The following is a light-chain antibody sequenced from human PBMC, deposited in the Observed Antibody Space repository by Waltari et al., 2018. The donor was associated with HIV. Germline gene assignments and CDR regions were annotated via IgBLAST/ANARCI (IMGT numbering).Light chain of an antibody. J-gene: IGLJ1*01. CDR1: SSDVAYTNR. CDR2: EVT. V-gene: IGLV2-18*02. CDR3: ASFTTSATYV. Sequence: QSALTQPPSVSGSPGQSVTISCTGTSSDVAYTNRVSWYQQSPGTAPKLIIYEVTNRPSGVPDRFSGSKSGNTASLTISGLQAEDEADYYCASFTTSATYVFGLGTKVTVL.